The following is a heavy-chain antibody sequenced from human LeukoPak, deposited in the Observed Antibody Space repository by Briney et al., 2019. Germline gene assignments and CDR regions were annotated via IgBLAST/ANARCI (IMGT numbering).Heavy chain of an antibody. D-gene: IGHD3-10*01. Sequence: PGGSLRLSCAASGFTFSSYAMHWVRQAPGKGLEWVAVISYDGSNKYYADSVKGRFTISRDNSKNTLYLQMNSLRAEDTAVYYCARDCLPQYYYGSGSYYNGFDYWSQGTLVTVSS. CDR1: GFTFSSYA. V-gene: IGHV3-30-3*01. CDR3: ARDCLPQYYYGSGSYYNGFDY. J-gene: IGHJ4*02. CDR2: ISYDGSNK.